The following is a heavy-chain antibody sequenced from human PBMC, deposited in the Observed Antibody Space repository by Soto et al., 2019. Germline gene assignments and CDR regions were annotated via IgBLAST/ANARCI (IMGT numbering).Heavy chain of an antibody. Sequence: GGSLRLSCAASGFTFSGSAMHWVRQASGKGLEWVGRIRSKANRYATAYAAAVKGRFTISRDDSKNTAYLQMNSLKTEDTAVNYCTKRPNDEYAENAIDIWGKGTMVAVTS. V-gene: IGHV3-73*01. CDR3: TKRPNDEYAENAIDI. J-gene: IGHJ3*02. CDR1: GFTFSGSA. CDR2: IRSKANRYAT. D-gene: IGHD1-1*01.